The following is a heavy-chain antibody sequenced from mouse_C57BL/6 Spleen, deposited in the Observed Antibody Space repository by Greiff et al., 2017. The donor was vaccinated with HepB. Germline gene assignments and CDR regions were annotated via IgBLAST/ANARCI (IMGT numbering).Heavy chain of an antibody. J-gene: IGHJ4*01. V-gene: IGHV2-2*01. CDR2: IWSGGST. Sequence: QVQLKESGPGLVQPSQSLSITCTVSGFSLTSYGVHWVRQSPGKGLEWLGVIWSGGSTDYNAAFISRLSISKDNSKSQVFFKMNSLQADDTAIYYCARNYGNYEGDAMDYWGQGTSVTVSS. D-gene: IGHD2-1*01. CDR1: GFSLTSYG. CDR3: ARNYGNYEGDAMDY.